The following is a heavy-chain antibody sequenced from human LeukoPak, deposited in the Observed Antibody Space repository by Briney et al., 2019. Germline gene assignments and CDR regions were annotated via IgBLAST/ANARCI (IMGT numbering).Heavy chain of an antibody. CDR1: GGSICSYY. CDR2: ICNSGST. J-gene: IGHJ4*02. D-gene: IGHD5-12*01. Sequence: AGTLSLTCTVSGGSICSYYGSWIRQRPGKGRWRSGYICNSGSTNYNPSLKSRVTISVDTSKNQFFLTLSSVTAADTAVYYCARGRGYSGYDYGRYNHRGYWGQGTLVTVSS. CDR3: ARGRGYSGYDYGRYNHRGY. V-gene: IGHV4-59*01.